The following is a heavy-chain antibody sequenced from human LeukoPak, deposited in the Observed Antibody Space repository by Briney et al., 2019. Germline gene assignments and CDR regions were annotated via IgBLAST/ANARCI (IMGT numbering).Heavy chain of an antibody. J-gene: IGHJ4*02. CDR3: AKGRNSASCTLFDY. Sequence: GGSLRLSCAASGFTFSSYAMSWVRQAPGKGLKWVSTISGSGETTYYADSVKGRFTISRDNSKNTLYLQMNSLRAEDTALYYCAKGRNSASCTLFDYWGQGTLVTVSS. V-gene: IGHV3-23*01. D-gene: IGHD2-2*01. CDR2: ISGSGETT. CDR1: GFTFSSYA.